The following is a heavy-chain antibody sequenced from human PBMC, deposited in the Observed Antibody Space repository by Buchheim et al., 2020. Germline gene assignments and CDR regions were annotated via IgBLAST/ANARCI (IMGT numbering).Heavy chain of an antibody. D-gene: IGHD6-6*01. CDR1: GGSFSGYY. CDR2: INHSGST. V-gene: IGHV4-34*01. J-gene: IGHJ6*03. Sequence: QVQLQLWGAGLLKPSETLSLTCAVYGGSFSGYYWSWIRQPPGKGLEWIGEINHSGSTNYNPSLKSRVTISVDTHKNQFSLKLSSVTAADTAVYYCARDLRIAARRNYYYMDVWGKGTT. CDR3: ARDLRIAARRNYYYMDV.